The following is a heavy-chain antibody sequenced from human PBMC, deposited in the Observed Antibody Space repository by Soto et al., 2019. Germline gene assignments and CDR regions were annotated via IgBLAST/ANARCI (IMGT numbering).Heavy chain of an antibody. J-gene: IGHJ4*02. Sequence: QVQLVQSGAEVKKPGSSVKVSCKASGGTFSSYTISWVRQAPGQGLEWMGRIIPILGIANYAQKFQGRVTITEDKSTSTAYMELSSLRSEDTAVYYCARSVQSYYFDYWGQGTLVTVSS. CDR2: IIPILGIA. D-gene: IGHD1-1*01. CDR3: ARSVQSYYFDY. V-gene: IGHV1-69*02. CDR1: GGTFSSYT.